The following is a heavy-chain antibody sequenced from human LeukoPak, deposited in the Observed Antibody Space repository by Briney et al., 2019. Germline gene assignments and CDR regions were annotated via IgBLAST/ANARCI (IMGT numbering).Heavy chain of an antibody. CDR2: ISYDGSDK. CDR1: GFTFSTYD. Sequence: GGSLRLSCAASGFTFSTYDMHWVRQAPGKGLEWVAIISYDGSDKYYADSEKGRFTISRDNSKNTLYLQMNSLRAEDTAVYYCAKDFGEAAFDIWGQGTMVTVSS. D-gene: IGHD3-10*01. CDR3: AKDFGEAAFDI. J-gene: IGHJ3*02. V-gene: IGHV3-30*18.